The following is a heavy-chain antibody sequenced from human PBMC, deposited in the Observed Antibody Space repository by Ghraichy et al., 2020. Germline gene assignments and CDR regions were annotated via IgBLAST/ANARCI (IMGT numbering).Heavy chain of an antibody. Sequence: ASVKVSCKASGYTFTSYGISWVRQAPGQGLEWMGWISAYNGNTNYAQKLQGRVTMTTDTSTSTAYMELRSLRSDDTAVYYCARDRLPGYSSTQSPPNRYYYGMDVWGQGTTVTVSS. V-gene: IGHV1-18*01. CDR1: GYTFTSYG. J-gene: IGHJ6*02. CDR3: ARDRLPGYSSTQSPPNRYYYGMDV. D-gene: IGHD6-13*01. CDR2: ISAYNGNT.